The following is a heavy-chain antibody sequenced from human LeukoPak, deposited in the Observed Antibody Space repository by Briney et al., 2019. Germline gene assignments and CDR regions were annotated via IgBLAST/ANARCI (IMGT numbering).Heavy chain of an antibody. J-gene: IGHJ3*02. Sequence: ASVKVSGKASGYTFTSYGISWVRQAPGQGLEWMGWISAYNGNTNYAQKLQGRVTMTTDTSTSTAYMELRSLRSDDTAVYYCARVYRDILTGLDAFDIWGQGTMVTVSS. CDR3: ARVYRDILTGLDAFDI. V-gene: IGHV1-18*01. D-gene: IGHD3-9*01. CDR2: ISAYNGNT. CDR1: GYTFTSYG.